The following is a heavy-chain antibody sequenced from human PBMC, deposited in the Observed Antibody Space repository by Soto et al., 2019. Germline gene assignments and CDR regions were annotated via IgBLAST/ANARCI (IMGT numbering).Heavy chain of an antibody. J-gene: IGHJ5*02. D-gene: IGHD1-20*01. CDR1: GFTFSSYG. Sequence: QVQLVESGGGVVQPGRSLRLSCAASGFTFSSYGMHWVRQAPGKGLEWVAVISYDGSNKYYADSVKGRFTISRDNSKTTLYLQMNSLRAEDTAVYYCAKERYNWAPRWFDPWGQGTLVTVSS. V-gene: IGHV3-30*18. CDR3: AKERYNWAPRWFDP. CDR2: ISYDGSNK.